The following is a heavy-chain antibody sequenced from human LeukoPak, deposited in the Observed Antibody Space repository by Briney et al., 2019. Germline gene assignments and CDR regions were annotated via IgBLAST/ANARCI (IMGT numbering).Heavy chain of an antibody. CDR1: GYSINISYY. CDR3: SRDGTRAFDY. CDR2: IYQSGST. Sequence: SETLSLTCSVSGYSINISYYWGWIRQPPGEGLEWIGSIYQSGSTYYNPSLKSRVTISVDTSKNQFSLKLSSVTAADTAVYYCSRDGTRAFDYWGQGTLVTVSS. J-gene: IGHJ4*02. V-gene: IGHV4-38-2*02. D-gene: IGHD1-1*01.